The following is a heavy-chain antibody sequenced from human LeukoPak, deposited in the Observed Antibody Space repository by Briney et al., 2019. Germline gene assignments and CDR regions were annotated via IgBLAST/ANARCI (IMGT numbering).Heavy chain of an antibody. J-gene: IGHJ6*03. CDR2: IRSKANSYAT. Sequence: GGSLRLSCAASGFTLSGSAMHWVRQASGKGLEWVGRIRSKANSYATAYAASVKGRFTISRDDSKNTAYLQMNSLKTEDTAVYYCTRVGIYYDSSGYYYAAGFDYYYYMDVWGKGTTVTVSS. D-gene: IGHD3-22*01. CDR3: TRVGIYYDSSGYYYAAGFDYYYYMDV. CDR1: GFTLSGSA. V-gene: IGHV3-73*01.